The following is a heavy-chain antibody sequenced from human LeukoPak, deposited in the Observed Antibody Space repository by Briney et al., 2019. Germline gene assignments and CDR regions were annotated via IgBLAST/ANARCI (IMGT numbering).Heavy chain of an antibody. CDR2: ISYDGSNQ. CDR3: AKETTVTTFGAFDT. V-gene: IGHV3-30*04. Sequence: GGSLRLSCAASGFTFSSYTMHWVRQPRGKGLEWVALISYDGSNQYYADSVKGRFTISRDNSKNTLYLQMNSLRAEDTAVYYCAKETTVTTFGAFDTWGQGTMVTVSS. D-gene: IGHD4-11*01. CDR1: GFTFSSYT. J-gene: IGHJ3*02.